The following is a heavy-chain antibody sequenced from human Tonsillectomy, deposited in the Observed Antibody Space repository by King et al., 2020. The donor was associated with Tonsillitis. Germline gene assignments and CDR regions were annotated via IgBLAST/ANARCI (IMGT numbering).Heavy chain of an antibody. V-gene: IGHV3-9*01. Sequence: VQLVESGGGLVQPGRSLRLSCAASGFTFDDYAMHWVRQAPGKGLEWVSGISWNSGSIGYADSVKGRFTISRDNPKNSLYLQMESLRPEDTALYYCAKDSSISVGGRGSDNWGQGTPVTVSS. CDR1: GFTFDDYA. J-gene: IGHJ4*02. CDR3: AKDSSISVGGRGSDN. CDR2: ISWNSGSI. D-gene: IGHD6-19*01.